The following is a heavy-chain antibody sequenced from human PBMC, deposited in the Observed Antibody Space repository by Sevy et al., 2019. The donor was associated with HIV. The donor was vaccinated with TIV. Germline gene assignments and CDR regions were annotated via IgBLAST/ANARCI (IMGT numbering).Heavy chain of an antibody. CDR2: INPNSGGT. Sequence: ASVKVSCKASGYTFTGYYMHWVRQAPGQGLEWMGWINPNSGGTNYAQKFQGRVTMTTDTSISTAYMELSSLRSDDTAVYYCARDWGYCSSTSCPAYYYFDLWGRGTLVTVSS. J-gene: IGHJ2*01. CDR3: ARDWGYCSSTSCPAYYYFDL. V-gene: IGHV1-2*02. D-gene: IGHD2-2*01. CDR1: GYTFTGYY.